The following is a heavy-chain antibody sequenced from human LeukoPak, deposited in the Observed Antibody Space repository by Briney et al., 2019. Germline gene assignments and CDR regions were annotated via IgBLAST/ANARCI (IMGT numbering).Heavy chain of an antibody. CDR1: GFTFSSYS. J-gene: IGHJ3*02. V-gene: IGHV3-48*04. CDR2: ISSSGSTI. CDR3: AREEQQLAYWDQNHGGPASDAFDI. D-gene: IGHD6-13*01. Sequence: GGSLRLSCAASGFTFSSYSMNWVRQAPGKGLEWVSYISSSGSTIYYADSVKGRFTISRDNAKNSLYLQMNSLRAEDTAVYYCAREEQQLAYWDQNHGGPASDAFDIWGQGTMVTVSS.